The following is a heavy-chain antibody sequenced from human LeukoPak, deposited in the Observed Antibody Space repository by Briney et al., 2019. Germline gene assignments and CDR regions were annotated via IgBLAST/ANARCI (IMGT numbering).Heavy chain of an antibody. D-gene: IGHD2-15*01. CDR3: AREGSRRLYMDV. CDR1: GYSISSGYY. V-gene: IGHV4-38-2*02. Sequence: PSETLSLTCTVSGYSISSGYYWGWIRQPPGKGLEWIGSVYYSGSTSYKSSLKSRVTISVDTSKNQFSLKLSSVTAADTAMYYCAREGSRRLYMDVWGRGTTITVSS. J-gene: IGHJ6*03. CDR2: VYYSGST.